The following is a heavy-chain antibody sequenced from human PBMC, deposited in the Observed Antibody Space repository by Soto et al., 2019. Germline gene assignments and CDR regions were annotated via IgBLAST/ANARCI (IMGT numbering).Heavy chain of an antibody. CDR1: GFPFSSYW. J-gene: IGHJ4*02. CDR3: ARGYCSSTSCFRGY. D-gene: IGHD2-2*01. CDR2: IKQDGSVK. V-gene: IGHV3-7*01. Sequence: GGSLRLSCAASGFPFSSYWMNWVRQAPGKGLEWVANIKQDGSVKYYVDSVKGRFTISRDNAKNSLYLQMNSLRAEDTAVYYCARGYCSSTSCFRGYWGQGTLVTVSS.